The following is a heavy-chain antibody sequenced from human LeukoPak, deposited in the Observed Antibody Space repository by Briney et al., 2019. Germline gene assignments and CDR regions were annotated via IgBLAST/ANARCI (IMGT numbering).Heavy chain of an antibody. CDR1: GSTLTELS. J-gene: IGHJ4*02. CDR2: FDPEDGER. Sequence: ASVKLSCKVSGSTLTELSMHWVRQAPGKGLELKGGFDPEDGERIYAQKFQSRVTMTEDTSTDTAYMELSSLRSEDTAVYYCATVTGRVYYYGSGSYVLAYWGQGTLVTVSS. CDR3: ATVTGRVYYYGSGSYVLAY. D-gene: IGHD3-10*01. V-gene: IGHV1-24*01.